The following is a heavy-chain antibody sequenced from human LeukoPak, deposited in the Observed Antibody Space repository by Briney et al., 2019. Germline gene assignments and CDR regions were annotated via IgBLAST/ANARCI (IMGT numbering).Heavy chain of an antibody. D-gene: IGHD3-9*01. Sequence: ASVKVSCKASGHTFTSYGISWVRQAPGQGLEGMGWISAYNGNTNYAQKLQGRVTMTTDTSTSTAYMELRSLRSDDTAVYYCARGRHFGLGILTGPLDYWGQGTLVTVSS. CDR3: ARGRHFGLGILTGPLDY. J-gene: IGHJ4*02. V-gene: IGHV1-18*04. CDR1: GHTFTSYG. CDR2: ISAYNGNT.